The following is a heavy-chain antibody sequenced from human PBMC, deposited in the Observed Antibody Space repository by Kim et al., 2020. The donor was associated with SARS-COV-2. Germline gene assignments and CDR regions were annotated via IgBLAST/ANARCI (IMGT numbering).Heavy chain of an antibody. J-gene: IGHJ4*02. CDR1: GFTFSSYA. D-gene: IGHD1-26*01. CDR3: ARRLYAHRGVYYPFDL. Sequence: GGSLRLSCAASGFTFSSYAMYWVRQVPGKGLEWVAGISFDGSQMYYADSVKGRLTISRDRSKNTMSVQMDSLTPDDTAFYFCARRLYAHRGVYYPFDLWGQGTLVTVSS. CDR2: ISFDGSQM. V-gene: IGHV3-30*04.